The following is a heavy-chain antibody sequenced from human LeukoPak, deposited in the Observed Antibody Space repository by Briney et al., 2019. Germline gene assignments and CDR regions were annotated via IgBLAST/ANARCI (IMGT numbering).Heavy chain of an antibody. Sequence: PRGSLRLSCVASGFTGSSNYMSWVRQAPGKGLEWVSIISGGGNTYYADSVKDRFTISRDNSKSKIYLQMRSLRAEDTAMYYCGSRDKGYYYGLDVWGQGTAVTVSS. V-gene: IGHV3-66*01. CDR1: GFTGSSNY. D-gene: IGHD5-24*01. J-gene: IGHJ6*02. CDR2: ISGGGNT. CDR3: GSRDKGYYYGLDV.